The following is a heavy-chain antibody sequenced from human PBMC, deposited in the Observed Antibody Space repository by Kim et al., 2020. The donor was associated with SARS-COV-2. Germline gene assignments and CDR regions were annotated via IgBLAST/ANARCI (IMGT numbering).Heavy chain of an antibody. D-gene: IGHD2-2*01. V-gene: IGHV3-30*18. Sequence: GGSLRLSCAASGFTFSSYGMHWVRQAPGKGLEWVAVISYDGSNKYYADSVKGRFTISRDNSKNTLYLQMNSLRAEDTAVYYCAKGRTIVVVPAATFDYWG. CDR1: GFTFSSYG. CDR3: AKGRTIVVVPAATFDY. J-gene: IGHJ4*01. CDR2: ISYDGSNK.